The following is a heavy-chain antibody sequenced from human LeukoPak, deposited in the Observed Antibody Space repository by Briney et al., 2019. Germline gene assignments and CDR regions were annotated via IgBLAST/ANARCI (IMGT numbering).Heavy chain of an antibody. J-gene: IGHJ5*02. D-gene: IGHD2-8*01. CDR3: ARGAIYCTNGVCSYENWFDP. CDR1: GYTFTGYY. V-gene: IGHV1-2*02. Sequence: ASVKVSCKASGYTFTGYYMHWVRQAPGQGLEWMGWINPNSGGTNFAQKFQGRVTMTRDTSISTAYMELSRLRSDDTAVYYCARGAIYCTNGVCSYENWFDPWGQGTLVTVSS. CDR2: INPNSGGT.